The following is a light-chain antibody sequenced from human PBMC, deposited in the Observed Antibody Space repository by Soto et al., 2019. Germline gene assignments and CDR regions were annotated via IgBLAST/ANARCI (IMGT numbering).Light chain of an antibody. CDR3: GSYAVSSIFYG. CDR2: EVS. CDR1: SSDVGSYNL. V-gene: IGLV2-23*02. Sequence: QSALTQPASVSGSPGQSITISCTGTSSDVGSYNLVSWYQQHPGKAPKLMIYEVSKRPSGVSNRFSGSKSGNTASLTISGLQAEDEADYYCGSYAVSSIFYGFGTGTKVTVL. J-gene: IGLJ1*01.